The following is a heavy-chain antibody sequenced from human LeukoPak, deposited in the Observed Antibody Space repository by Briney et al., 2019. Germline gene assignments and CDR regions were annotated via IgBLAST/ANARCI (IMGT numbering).Heavy chain of an antibody. Sequence: PGGSLRLSCAASGFTFSSYSMNWVRQAPGKGLEWVAVIWYDGSNKYYADSVKGRFTISRDNSKNTLYLQMNSLRAEDTAVYYCAKDLYYGSGSYSYYYYMDVWGKGTTVTVSS. CDR2: IWYDGSNK. J-gene: IGHJ6*03. V-gene: IGHV3-33*06. CDR1: GFTFSSYS. D-gene: IGHD3-10*01. CDR3: AKDLYYGSGSYSYYYYMDV.